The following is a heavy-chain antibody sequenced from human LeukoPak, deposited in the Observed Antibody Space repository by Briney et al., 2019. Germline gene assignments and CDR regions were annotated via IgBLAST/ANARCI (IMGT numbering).Heavy chain of an antibody. CDR2: IYYSGST. Sequence: SETLSLTCTVSGGSISSYYWSWIRQPPGKGLEWIGYIYYSGSTNYNPSLKSRVTISVDTSKNQFSLKLSSVTAADTAVYYCARASKDHDYGDYIKINGMDVWGQGTMVTVSS. CDR1: GGSISSYY. CDR3: ARASKDHDYGDYIKINGMDV. D-gene: IGHD4-17*01. V-gene: IGHV4-59*01. J-gene: IGHJ6*02.